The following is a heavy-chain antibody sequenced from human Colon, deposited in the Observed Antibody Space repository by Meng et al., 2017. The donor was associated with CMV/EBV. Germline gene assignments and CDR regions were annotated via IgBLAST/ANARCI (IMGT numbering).Heavy chain of an antibody. D-gene: IGHD1-7*01. CDR1: GFTFSSYW. V-gene: IGHV3-7*03. CDR3: AKDISPVGGSTGYHGMDV. CDR2: IKEDGSEK. J-gene: IGHJ6*02. Sequence: GGSLRLSCAVSGFTFSSYWMSWVRQAPGKGLEWVAPIKEDGSEKYYVDSVRGRFTIYRDNAKNSLYLQMNGLRAEDTALYYCAKDISPVGGSTGYHGMDVGGQGTTVTVSS.